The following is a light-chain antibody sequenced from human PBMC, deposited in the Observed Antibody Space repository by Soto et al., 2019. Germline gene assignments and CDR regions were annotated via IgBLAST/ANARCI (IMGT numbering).Light chain of an antibody. J-gene: IGKJ5*01. V-gene: IGKV1-39*01. Sequence: DTQMTQSAASLSVSFGDRVTITCRASQSISSYLDWYQQKQGKAPKLLIYAASSLQSGVPSRFSGSKYGTDFNLTINSLQSEDFATYSCQQSYNAPYTFGQGTRLEIK. CDR2: AAS. CDR1: QSISSY. CDR3: QQSYNAPYT.